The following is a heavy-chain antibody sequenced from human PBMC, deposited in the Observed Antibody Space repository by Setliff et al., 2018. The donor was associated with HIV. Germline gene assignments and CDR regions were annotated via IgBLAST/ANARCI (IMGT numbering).Heavy chain of an antibody. CDR3: AKGHYSSGDSKQNGFDM. V-gene: IGHV3-23*01. Sequence: SGGSLRLSCAASGFTFSNYAMNWVRQAPGKGLEWVSTISGSGGLTFYADSVKGRFTIPRDNSKNTLYLQMNSLRAEDTVVYYCAKGHYSSGDSKQNGFDMWGQGTMVTVSS. CDR2: ISGSGGLT. D-gene: IGHD3-22*01. CDR1: GFTFSNYA. J-gene: IGHJ3*02.